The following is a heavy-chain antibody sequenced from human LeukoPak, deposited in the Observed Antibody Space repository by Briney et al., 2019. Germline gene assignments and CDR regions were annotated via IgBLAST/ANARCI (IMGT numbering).Heavy chain of an antibody. CDR3: AREIRLGELSLNY. J-gene: IGHJ4*02. V-gene: IGHV1-2*02. CDR1: GYTFTGYY. CDR2: INPNSGGT. Sequence: ASVKVSCKASGYTFTGYYMHWVRQAPGQGLEWMGWINPNSGGTNYAQKFQGRVTMTRDTSNSTAYMELSRLRSDDTAVYYCAREIRLGELSLNYWGQGTLVTVSS. D-gene: IGHD3-16*02.